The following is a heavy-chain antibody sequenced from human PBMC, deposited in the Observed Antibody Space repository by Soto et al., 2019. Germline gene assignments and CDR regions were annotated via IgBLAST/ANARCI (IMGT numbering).Heavy chain of an antibody. CDR2: IYYSGST. CDR1: DSSNSSSSYD. J-gene: IGHJ4*02. Sequence: SETPSLTCTVSDSSNSSSSYDWGWIQQPPGKGLEWIGSIYYSGSTYYNPSLQSRVTISVDTSKNQFSLKLSSVTAADTAVYYCARHTVTTPDRRFDYWGQGTLLTASS. V-gene: IGHV4-39*01. CDR3: ARHTVTTPDRRFDY. D-gene: IGHD4-17*01.